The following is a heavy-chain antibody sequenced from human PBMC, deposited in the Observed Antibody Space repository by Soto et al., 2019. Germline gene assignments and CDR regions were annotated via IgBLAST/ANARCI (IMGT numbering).Heavy chain of an antibody. CDR1: GFTFDDYA. CDR3: EKGQTEQWLDNFDY. Sequence: EVQLVESGGGLVQPGRSLRLSCAASGFTFDDYAMHWVRQAPGKGLEWVSGISWNSGSIGYADSVKGRFTISRDNAKNSLYLQMNSLRAEDTALYYCEKGQTEQWLDNFDYWGQGTLVTVSS. J-gene: IGHJ4*02. CDR2: ISWNSGSI. D-gene: IGHD6-19*01. V-gene: IGHV3-9*01.